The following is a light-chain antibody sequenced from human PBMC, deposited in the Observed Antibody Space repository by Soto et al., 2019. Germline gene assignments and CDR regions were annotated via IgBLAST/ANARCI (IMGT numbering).Light chain of an antibody. Sequence: DIQMTQSPSSLSASVGDRVTITCRASQSISSYLNWYQQKPGKATKLLIYAASSLQSGVPSRFSGRGSGTEFTLTISRLQPEDFATYYCLQHHSFPRTFGQGTKVDIK. CDR1: QSISSY. CDR2: AAS. V-gene: IGKV1-17*01. CDR3: LQHHSFPRT. J-gene: IGKJ1*01.